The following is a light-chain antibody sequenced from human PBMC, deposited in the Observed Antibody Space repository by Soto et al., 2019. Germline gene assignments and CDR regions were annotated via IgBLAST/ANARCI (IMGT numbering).Light chain of an antibody. J-gene: IGLJ1*01. Sequence: QSALTQPPSASGSPGQSVTISCTGTSSDVGGYDYVSWYQQHPGKAPKLMIYEVTIRPSGVSDRFSGSKSGSTASLIISRLQTEDEADYYCVSFTSSTTYVFGSGTKVTVL. CDR3: VSFTSSTTYV. CDR1: SSDVGGYDY. V-gene: IGLV2-8*01. CDR2: EVT.